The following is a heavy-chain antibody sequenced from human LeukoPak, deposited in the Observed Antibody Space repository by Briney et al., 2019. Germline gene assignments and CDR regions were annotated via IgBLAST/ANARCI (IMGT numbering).Heavy chain of an antibody. J-gene: IGHJ4*02. D-gene: IGHD5-24*01. Sequence: GGSLRLSCVSSGFPFSSYWMTWVRQAPGKGLEWVANIKQDGSKKSYVDSVKGRFTISRDNAKNSLYLQMNSLRAEDTAIYYCTRVGYIDEGIDYWGQGTLVTVSS. V-gene: IGHV3-7*04. CDR3: TRVGYIDEGIDY. CDR1: GFPFSSYW. CDR2: IKQDGSKK.